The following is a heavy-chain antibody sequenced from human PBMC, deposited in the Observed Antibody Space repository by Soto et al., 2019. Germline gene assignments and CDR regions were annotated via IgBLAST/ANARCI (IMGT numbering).Heavy chain of an antibody. CDR3: ESRPTSDDWLFCFDW. CDR2: IRDSAGNA. V-gene: IGHV3-23*01. CDR1: GISISDYA. D-gene: IGHD3-9*01. Sequence: GGSLRLSCEGSGISISDYAMSWVRQAPGKGLEWVAGIRDSAGNAKIADSVKGRFTISRDNSKNTLYLQMNSLRVDDTAVYYCESRPTSDDWLFCFDWWGQGTLVTVSS. J-gene: IGHJ4*02.